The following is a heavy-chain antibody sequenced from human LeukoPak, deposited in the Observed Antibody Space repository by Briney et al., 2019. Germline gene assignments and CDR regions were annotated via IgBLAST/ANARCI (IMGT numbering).Heavy chain of an antibody. CDR3: ARHDEMTTVTTGCDY. D-gene: IGHD4-17*01. V-gene: IGHV4-39*01. J-gene: IGHJ4*02. CDR2: IYYSGST. CDR1: GGSISSSSYY. Sequence: PSETLSLTCTVSGGSISSSSYYWGWIRQPPGKGLEWIGSIYYSGSTYYNPSLKSRVTISVDTSKNQFSLKLSSVTAADTAVYYCARHDEMTTVTTGCDYWGQGTLVTVSS.